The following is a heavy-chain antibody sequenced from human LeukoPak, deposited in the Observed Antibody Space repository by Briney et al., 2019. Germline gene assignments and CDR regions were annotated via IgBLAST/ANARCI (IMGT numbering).Heavy chain of an antibody. CDR1: GFTFSSYA. V-gene: IGHV3-30*04. J-gene: IGHJ5*02. D-gene: IGHD2-15*01. Sequence: GSLRLSCAASGFTFSSYAMHWVRQAPGKGLEWVAVISYDGSNKYYADSVKGRFTISRDNSKNTLYLQMNSLRAEDTAVYYCARGFGVVVVAATKGKYNWFDPWGQGTLVTVSS. CDR3: ARGFGVVVVAATKGKYNWFDP. CDR2: ISYDGSNK.